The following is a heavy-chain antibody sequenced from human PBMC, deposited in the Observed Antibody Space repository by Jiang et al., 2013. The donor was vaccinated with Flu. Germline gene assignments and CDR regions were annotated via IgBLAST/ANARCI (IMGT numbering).Heavy chain of an antibody. Sequence: GAEVKKPGSSVKVSCKASGGTFSSYAISWVRQAPGQGLEWMGGIIPIFGTANYAQKFQGRVTITADESTSTAYMELSSLRSEDTAVYYCARTSTAYCGGDCYYGYYYYGMDVWGQGTTVTVSS. V-gene: IGHV1-69*01. CDR2: IIPIFGTA. D-gene: IGHD2-21*02. CDR1: GGTFSSYA. J-gene: IGHJ6*02. CDR3: ARTSTAYCGGDCYYGYYYYGMDV.